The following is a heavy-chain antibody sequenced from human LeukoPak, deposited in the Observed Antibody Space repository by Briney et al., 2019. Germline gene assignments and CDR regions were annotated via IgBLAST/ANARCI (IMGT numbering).Heavy chain of an antibody. CDR2: INHSGST. D-gene: IGHD1-26*01. Sequence: ASETLSLTCAVYGGSFSGYYWSWIRQPPGKGLEWIGEINHSGSTNYNPSLKSRVTISVDTSKNQFSLKLSSVTAADTAVYYCARVYGSYSGVDYWGQGTLVTVSS. J-gene: IGHJ4*02. V-gene: IGHV4-34*01. CDR1: GGSFSGYY. CDR3: ARVYGSYSGVDY.